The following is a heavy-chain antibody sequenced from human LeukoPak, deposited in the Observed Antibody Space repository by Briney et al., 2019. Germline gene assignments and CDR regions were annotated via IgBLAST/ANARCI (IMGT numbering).Heavy chain of an antibody. CDR2: INPSGGST. Sequence: ASVKVSCKASGYIFNSYYIHWVRQAPGQGLEWMGIINPSGGSTSYAQKFQGRVTMTRDTSTSTVYMELNSLRSGDTAVYYCARGLNYYDSGGCDYWGQGTLVTVSS. CDR3: ARGLNYYDSGGCDY. V-gene: IGHV1-46*02. CDR1: GYIFNSYY. D-gene: IGHD3-22*01. J-gene: IGHJ4*02.